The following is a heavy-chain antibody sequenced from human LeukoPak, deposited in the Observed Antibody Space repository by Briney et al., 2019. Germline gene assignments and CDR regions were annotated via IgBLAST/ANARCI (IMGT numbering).Heavy chain of an antibody. Sequence: GGSLRLSCAPSGFTFTNFWMNWIRRAPGRGLEGVANIKPDGSEQFYVDSVKGRFTISRDNAKNSVYLQMNSLRADDTAFYYCAGRDSARNPWAYWGQGTLVTVST. CDR3: AGRDSARNPWAY. D-gene: IGHD4-11*01. J-gene: IGHJ4*02. CDR2: IKPDGSEQ. V-gene: IGHV3-7*01. CDR1: GFTFTNFW.